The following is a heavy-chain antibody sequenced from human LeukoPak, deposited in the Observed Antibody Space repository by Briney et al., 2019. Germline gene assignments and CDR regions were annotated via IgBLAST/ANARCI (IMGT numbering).Heavy chain of an antibody. CDR1: GYTFTGYY. V-gene: IGHV1-2*02. J-gene: IGHJ5*02. CDR2: INSDSGFT. CDR3: ARNFDMKGFDP. Sequence: VASVKVSCKASGYTFTGYYMNWVRQAPGQGLEWMGWINSDSGFTKYAQKFQGRVTMTRDTSITTVYMDLTRLTSDDTAVYYCARNFDMKGFDPWGQGTLVTVPS. D-gene: IGHD3-9*01.